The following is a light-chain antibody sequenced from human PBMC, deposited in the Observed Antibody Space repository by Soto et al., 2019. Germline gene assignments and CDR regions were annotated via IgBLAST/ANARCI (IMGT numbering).Light chain of an antibody. CDR1: QGISNF. CDR2: AAS. J-gene: IGKJ4*01. V-gene: IGKV1-27*01. Sequence: DIQMTQSPSSLSASVGDRVTITCRASQGISNFLAWYQQKPGKVPKLLIYAASTLQSGVPSRFSGSGSGTDFTLTISSLQPEDVSTYYCQQYHSTPSLTFGGGTKVEIK. CDR3: QQYHSTPSLT.